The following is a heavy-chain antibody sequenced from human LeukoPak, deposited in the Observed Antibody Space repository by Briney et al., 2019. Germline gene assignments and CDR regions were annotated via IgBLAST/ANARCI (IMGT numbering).Heavy chain of an antibody. D-gene: IGHD3-10*01. Sequence: GGSLRLSFAASGFTLSSYGMHWVRQAPGKGLEWVAVISYDGSNKYYADSVKGRFTISRDNAKNSLYLQMNSLRAEDTAVYYCARSWGSGSYYTPSDYWGQGTLVTVSS. J-gene: IGHJ4*02. V-gene: IGHV3-30*12. CDR3: ARSWGSGSYYTPSDY. CDR1: GFTLSSYG. CDR2: ISYDGSNK.